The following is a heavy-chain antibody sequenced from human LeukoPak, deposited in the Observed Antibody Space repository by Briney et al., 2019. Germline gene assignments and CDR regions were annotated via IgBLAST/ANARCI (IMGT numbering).Heavy chain of an antibody. CDR3: ARDYYDSSGYYNFDY. J-gene: IGHJ4*02. CDR2: INPNSGDT. D-gene: IGHD3-22*01. V-gene: IGHV1-2*02. Sequence: ASVKVSCKASGYTFTAHSMHWVRQAPGQGLEWMGWINPNSGDTNYVQNFQGRVTMTRDTSISTAYMELSRLTSDDTAVYYCARDYYDSSGYYNFDYWGQGSLVTVSS. CDR1: GYTFTAHS.